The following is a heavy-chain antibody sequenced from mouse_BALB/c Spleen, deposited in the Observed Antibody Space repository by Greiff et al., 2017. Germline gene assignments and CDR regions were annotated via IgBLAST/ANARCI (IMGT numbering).Heavy chain of an antibody. CDR3: ARDGYYDAMDY. CDR2: IRNKANGYTT. CDR1: GFTFTDYY. V-gene: IGHV7-3*02. J-gene: IGHJ4*01. Sequence: DVHLVESGGGLVQPGGSLRLSCATSGFTFTDYYMSWVRQPPGKALEWLGFIRNKANGYTTEYSASVKGRFTISRDNSQSILYLQMNTLRAEDSATYYCARDGYYDAMDYWGQGTSVTVSS. D-gene: IGHD2-2*01.